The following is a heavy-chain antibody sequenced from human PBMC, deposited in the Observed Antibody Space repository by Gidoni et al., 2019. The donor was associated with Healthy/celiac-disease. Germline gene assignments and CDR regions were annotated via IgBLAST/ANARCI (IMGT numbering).Heavy chain of an antibody. V-gene: IGHV4-39*01. CDR2: IYYSGST. CDR1: GGSISSSSYY. Sequence: QLQLQESGPGLVKPSETLSLTCTVSGGSISSSSYYWGWIRQPPGKGLEWIGSIYYSGSTYYNPSLKSRVARCGGRGGGQFSLKLSSVTAADTAVYYCARQPSGDYWGQGTLVTVSS. D-gene: IGHD6-25*01. J-gene: IGHJ4*02. CDR3: ARQPSGDY.